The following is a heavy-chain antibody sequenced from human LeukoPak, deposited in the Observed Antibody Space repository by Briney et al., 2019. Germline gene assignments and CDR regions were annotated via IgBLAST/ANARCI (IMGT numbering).Heavy chain of an antibody. CDR3: ARLAARQGRTWFDP. CDR1: GGSISSSNW. V-gene: IGHV4-4*02. J-gene: IGHJ5*02. D-gene: IGHD6-6*01. CDR2: IYHSGST. Sequence: SETLSLTCAVSGGSISSSNWWSWVRQPPGKGLEWIGEIYHSGSTNYNPSLKSRVTISVDKSKNQFSLKLSSVTAADTAVYYCARLAARQGRTWFDPWGQGTLVTVSS.